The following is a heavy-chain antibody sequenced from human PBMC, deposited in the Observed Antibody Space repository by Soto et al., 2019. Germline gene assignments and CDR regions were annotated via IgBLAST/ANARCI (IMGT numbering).Heavy chain of an antibody. CDR1: GFAFSRFP. CDR2: IDPDGSDT. CDR3: ATMAGTYPY. J-gene: IGHJ4*02. V-gene: IGHV3-74*01. Sequence: GGSLRLFCAASGFAFSRFPMHLVRQAPGKGLVWVSRIDPDGSDTTYADSVKGRFTISRDNAKNIVYLQMSSLRAEDTALYYCATMAGTYPYWGQGTLVTVSS. D-gene: IGHD1-26*01.